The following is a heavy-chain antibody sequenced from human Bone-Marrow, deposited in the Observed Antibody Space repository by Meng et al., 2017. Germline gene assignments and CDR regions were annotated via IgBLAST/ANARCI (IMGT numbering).Heavy chain of an antibody. J-gene: IGHJ5*02. CDR1: GVSISSGGYY. CDR2: IYYSGST. V-gene: IGHV4-31*03. Sequence: QVQLPESGPGPEKPSQTLSLTCTVSGVSISSGGYYWSWIRQHPGKGLEWIGYIYYSGSTYYNPSLKSRVTISVDTSKNQFSLKLSSVTAADTAVYYCARGYGSGSSSDWFDPWGQGTLVTVSS. CDR3: ARGYGSGSSSDWFDP. D-gene: IGHD3-10*01.